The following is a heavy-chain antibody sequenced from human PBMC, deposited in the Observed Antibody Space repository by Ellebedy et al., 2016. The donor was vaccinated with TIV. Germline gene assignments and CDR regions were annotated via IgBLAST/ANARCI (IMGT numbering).Heavy chain of an antibody. Sequence: GESLKISCAASGFTFSTYPMNWVRQAPGKGLEWVSIFSANGGTTYYADSVKGRFTISRDNSKNTLFLQMSSRRAEDTAVYFCARRSTDFAFDSWGQGTLVTVSS. CDR2: FSANGGTT. CDR3: ARRSTDFAFDS. CDR1: GFTFSTYP. J-gene: IGHJ4*02. V-gene: IGHV3-23*01. D-gene: IGHD3/OR15-3a*01.